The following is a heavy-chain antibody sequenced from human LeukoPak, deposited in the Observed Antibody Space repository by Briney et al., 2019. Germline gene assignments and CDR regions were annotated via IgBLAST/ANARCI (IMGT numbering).Heavy chain of an antibody. Sequence: KTSETLSLTCAGYGGSFSGYYWSWIRQPPGKGLEWIGEINHSGSTNYNPSLRSRVTISVDTSKNQFSLKLSSVTAADTAVYYCARGRSGIRYFDWLLRYFDYWGQGTLVTVSS. D-gene: IGHD3-9*01. J-gene: IGHJ4*02. V-gene: IGHV4-34*01. CDR3: ARGRSGIRYFDWLLRYFDY. CDR1: GGSFSGYY. CDR2: INHSGST.